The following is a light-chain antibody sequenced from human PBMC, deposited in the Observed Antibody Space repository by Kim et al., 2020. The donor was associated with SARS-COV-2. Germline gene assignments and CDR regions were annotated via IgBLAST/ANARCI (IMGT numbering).Light chain of an antibody. CDR1: SSNIGNHY. Sequence: QSVLTQPPSVSAAPGQRVTISCSGSSSNIGNHYVCWYKHLPGAAPKLLIYDNNKRLSGIPDRFSGSKSGTSATLGITGLQTGDEADYYCAAWDDSLSGLVFGGGTQLTVL. CDR2: DNN. CDR3: AAWDDSLSGLV. J-gene: IGLJ3*02. V-gene: IGLV1-51*01.